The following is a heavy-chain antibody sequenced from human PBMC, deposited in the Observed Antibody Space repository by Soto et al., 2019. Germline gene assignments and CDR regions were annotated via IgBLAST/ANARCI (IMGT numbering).Heavy chain of an antibody. CDR1: GGSISSGGYY. D-gene: IGHD6-6*01. Sequence: SETLSLTCTVSGGSISSGGYYWSWIRQHPGKGLEWIGYVYYSGSTYYNPSLKSRVTISVDTSKNQFSLKLSSVTAADTAVYYCARGSMIGSSSMGFDPWGQGTLVTVSS. J-gene: IGHJ5*02. CDR2: VYYSGST. V-gene: IGHV4-31*03. CDR3: ARGSMIGSSSMGFDP.